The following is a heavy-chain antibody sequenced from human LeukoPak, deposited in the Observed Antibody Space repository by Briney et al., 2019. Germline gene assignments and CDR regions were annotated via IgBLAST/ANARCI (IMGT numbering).Heavy chain of an antibody. J-gene: IGHJ3*02. D-gene: IGHD4-23*01. CDR1: GYSLSNGFY. CDR3: ARAERWNAFDI. CDR2: IYHSGST. Sequence: SETLSLTRTVSGYSLSNGFYWGWVRQPPREGVGWIGSIYHSGSTYYNPSLKSRVTISVDTSKNQFSLKLSSVTAADTAVYYCARAERWNAFDIWGQGTMVTVSS. V-gene: IGHV4-38-2*02.